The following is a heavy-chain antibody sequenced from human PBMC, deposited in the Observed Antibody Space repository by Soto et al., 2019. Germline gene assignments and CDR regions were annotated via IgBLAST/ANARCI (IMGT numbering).Heavy chain of an antibody. J-gene: IGHJ6*03. Sequence: PGGSLGLSCAASGFTLSSYDMHWVRQATGKGLEWVSAIGTAGDTYYPGSVKGRFTISRENAKNPLYLQMNSLRAGDTAVYYCARAKSSSACYYYYDHTAFSGKGTTALVSS. V-gene: IGHV3-13*01. D-gene: IGHD2-2*01. CDR1: GFTLSSYD. CDR3: ARAKSSSACYYYYDHTAF. CDR2: IGTAGDT.